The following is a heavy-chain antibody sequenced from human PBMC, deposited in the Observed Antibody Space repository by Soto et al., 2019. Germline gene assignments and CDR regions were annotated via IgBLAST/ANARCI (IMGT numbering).Heavy chain of an antibody. V-gene: IGHV3-7*01. D-gene: IGHD6-13*01. CDR2: IKQDGSEK. CDR3: ARPLGRGPRWYYYGMDV. Sequence: EVQLVESGGGLVQPGGSLRLSCAASGFTFSSYWMSWVRQAPGKGLEWVANIKQDGSEKYYVDSVKGRFTISRDNAKKSLYLQMNSLSAEDTAVYYCARPLGRGPRWYYYGMDVWGQGTTVTVSS. J-gene: IGHJ6*02. CDR1: GFTFSSYW.